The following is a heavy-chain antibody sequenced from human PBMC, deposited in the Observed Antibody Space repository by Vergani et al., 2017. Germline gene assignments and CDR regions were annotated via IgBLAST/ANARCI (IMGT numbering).Heavy chain of an antibody. CDR3: ARGVVGGYDYYYYYGMDV. D-gene: IGHD1-26*01. V-gene: IGHV1-69*13. J-gene: IGHJ6*01. Sequence: QVQLVQSGAEVKKPGSSVKVSCKASGGTFSSYAISWVRQAPGQGLEWMGRIIPIFGTANYAQKFQGRVTITADESTSTAYMELSSLRSEDTSVYYCARGVVGGYDYYYYYGMDVWGQGTTVTVSS. CDR1: GGTFSSYA. CDR2: IIPIFGTA.